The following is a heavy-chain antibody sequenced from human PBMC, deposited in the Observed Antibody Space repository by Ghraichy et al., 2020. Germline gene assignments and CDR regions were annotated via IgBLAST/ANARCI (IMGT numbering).Heavy chain of an antibody. CDR3: AREKTHSSRSNGPLGA. Sequence: GGSLRLSCAASGFTFSSYGMHWVRQAPGKGLEWVATIWYDGSHENFADSVKGRFTISRDNSQNTLYLQMNSLRVEDTAVYYCAREKTHSSRSNGPLGAWGQGILVTVSS. J-gene: IGHJ5*02. V-gene: IGHV3-33*01. CDR1: GFTFSSYG. CDR2: IWYDGSHE. D-gene: IGHD6-13*01.